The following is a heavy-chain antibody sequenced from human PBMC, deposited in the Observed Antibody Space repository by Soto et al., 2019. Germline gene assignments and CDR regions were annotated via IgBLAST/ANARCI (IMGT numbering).Heavy chain of an antibody. D-gene: IGHD2-21*02. CDR2: IYHSGST. CDR3: ARGAERAMVETGGSFYYYYYGMDV. Sequence: QLQLQESGSGLVKPSQTLSLTCAVSGGSISSGGYSWSWIRQPPGKGLEWIGYIYHSGSTYYNPSHRSRVTISVDRTKNQFSLKLSSVTAADTSVYYCARGAERAMVETGGSFYYYYYGMDVWGQGTTVTVYS. CDR1: GGSISSGGYS. V-gene: IGHV4-30-2*01. J-gene: IGHJ6*02.